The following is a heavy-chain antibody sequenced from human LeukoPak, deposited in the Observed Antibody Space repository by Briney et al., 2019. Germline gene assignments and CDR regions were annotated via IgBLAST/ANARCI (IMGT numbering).Heavy chain of an antibody. CDR2: ITSNSDNS. J-gene: IGHJ3*02. D-gene: IGHD3-3*02. CDR3: ALLATTSAFDI. Sequence: GGSLRLSCTASGFNFDDHVMPWVRQAPGQGLEWVSGITSNSDNSGYGDSVKGRFTISRDNAMNSLYLQMNSLRVEDSAFYYCALLATTSAFDIWGQGTMVTVSS. V-gene: IGHV3-9*01. CDR1: GFNFDDHV.